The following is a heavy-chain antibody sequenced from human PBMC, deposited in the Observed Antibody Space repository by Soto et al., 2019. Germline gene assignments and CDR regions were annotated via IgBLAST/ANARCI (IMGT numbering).Heavy chain of an antibody. D-gene: IGHD6-13*01. CDR1: GFTFSSYA. Sequence: EVQLLESGGGLVQPGGSLRLSCAASGFTFSSYAMSWVRQAPGKGLEWVSAISGSGGSTYYADSVKGRSTISRDNSKNTLYLQMNSLRAEDTAVYYCAKGYSSSWRYNWFDPWGQGTLVTVSS. V-gene: IGHV3-23*01. CDR2: ISGSGGST. CDR3: AKGYSSSWRYNWFDP. J-gene: IGHJ5*02.